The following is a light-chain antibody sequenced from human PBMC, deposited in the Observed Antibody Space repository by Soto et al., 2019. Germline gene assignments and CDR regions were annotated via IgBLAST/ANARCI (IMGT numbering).Light chain of an antibody. CDR2: AAS. CDR3: QQSYSTPYT. CDR1: QSNSSY. Sequence: DIQMTQSPSSLSASVGDRVTITCRASQSNSSYLNWYQQKPEKAPKPLIYAASSLQSGVPSRFSGSGSGTDFTLTISSLQPEDFATYYCQQSYSTPYTFGQGTKLEIK. J-gene: IGKJ2*01. V-gene: IGKV1-39*01.